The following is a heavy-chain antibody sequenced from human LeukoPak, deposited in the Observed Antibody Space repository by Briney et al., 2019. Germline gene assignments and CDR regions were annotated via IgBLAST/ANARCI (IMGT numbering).Heavy chain of an antibody. D-gene: IGHD4-17*01. Sequence: GESLKISCKGSGCSFTTYWIVWVRQMPGKGLEWMGIIYPGGSDTRYSPSFQGQVTISADKSITTAYLQWSSLKASDTAMYYCARLHGDYVGPLDYWGQGTLVTVSS. CDR2: IYPGGSDT. CDR1: GCSFTTYW. J-gene: IGHJ4*02. V-gene: IGHV5-51*01. CDR3: ARLHGDYVGPLDY.